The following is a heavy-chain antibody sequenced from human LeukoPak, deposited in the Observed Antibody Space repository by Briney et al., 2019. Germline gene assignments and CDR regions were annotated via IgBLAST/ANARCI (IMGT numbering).Heavy chain of an antibody. CDR3: AKDSAPYIAARPVYNWFDP. CDR2: ISYDGSNK. J-gene: IGHJ5*02. V-gene: IGHV3-30*18. Sequence: GRSLRLSCAASGFTFSSYGMHWVRQAPGKGLEWVAVISYDGSNKYYADSVKGRFTISRDNSKNTLYLQMNSLRAEDTAVYYCAKDSAPYIAARPVYNWFDPWGQGTLVTVSS. D-gene: IGHD6-6*01. CDR1: GFTFSSYG.